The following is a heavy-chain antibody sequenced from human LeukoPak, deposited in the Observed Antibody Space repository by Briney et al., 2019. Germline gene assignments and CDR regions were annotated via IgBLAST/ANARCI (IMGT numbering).Heavy chain of an antibody. Sequence: GGSLRLSCAASGFTFSSYEMNWVRQAPGKGLEWVSYISSGSTIYYADSVKGRFTISRDNSKNTLYLQMNSLRAEDTAVYYCATITIFQRPRGWYFDLWGRGTLVTVSS. CDR1: GFTFSSYE. V-gene: IGHV3-48*03. J-gene: IGHJ2*01. D-gene: IGHD3-9*01. CDR2: ISSGSTI. CDR3: ATITIFQRPRGWYFDL.